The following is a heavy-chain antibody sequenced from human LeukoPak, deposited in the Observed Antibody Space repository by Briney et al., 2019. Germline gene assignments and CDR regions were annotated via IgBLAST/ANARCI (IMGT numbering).Heavy chain of an antibody. D-gene: IGHD6-6*01. CDR3: ARHSRQLYPQSWFDP. Sequence: KPSETLSLTCTVSGGSISSSSYYWGWIRQPPGKGLEWIGSIYYSGNTYYNPSLKSRGTISVDTSKNQFSLKLSSVTAADTAVYYCARHSRQLYPQSWFDPWGQGTLVTVSS. CDR1: GGSISSSSYY. CDR2: IYYSGNT. J-gene: IGHJ5*02. V-gene: IGHV4-39*01.